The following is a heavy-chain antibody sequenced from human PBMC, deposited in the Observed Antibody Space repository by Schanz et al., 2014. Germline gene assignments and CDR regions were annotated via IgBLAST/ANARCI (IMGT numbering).Heavy chain of an antibody. CDR3: ARDHQWLARYYMDV. CDR2: ILYDGSNK. Sequence: QVQLVESGGGVAQPGRSLRLSCAASGFTFSSYGMHWVRQAPGKGLEWVAVILYDGSNKYYVDSVKGRFTISRDNPKKTLYLQMNSLRAEDTAVYYCARDHQWLARYYMDVWGKGTTVTVSS. CDR1: GFTFSSYG. V-gene: IGHV3-30*03. J-gene: IGHJ6*03. D-gene: IGHD6-19*01.